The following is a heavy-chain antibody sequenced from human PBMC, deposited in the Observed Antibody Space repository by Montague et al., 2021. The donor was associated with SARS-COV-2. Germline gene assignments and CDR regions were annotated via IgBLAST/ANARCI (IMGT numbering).Heavy chain of an antibody. CDR3: TRGLYAAYH. CDR1: GFTFSDYA. J-gene: IGHJ5*02. Sequence: SLRLSCAASGFTFSDYAMNWVRQAPGKGLEWVSSINYRGTYHADSVRGRFTISRDNSKNTLYLQMHSLRAEDTAVYYCTRGLYAAYHWGQGTLVTVSS. V-gene: IGHV3-23*01. CDR2: INYRGT. D-gene: IGHD2/OR15-2a*01.